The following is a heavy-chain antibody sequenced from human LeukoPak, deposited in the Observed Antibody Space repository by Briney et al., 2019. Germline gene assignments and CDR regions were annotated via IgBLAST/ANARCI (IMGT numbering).Heavy chain of an antibody. CDR1: GGSFSGYY. CDR2: INHSGST. J-gene: IGHJ5*02. V-gene: IGHV4-34*01. CDR3: ARAQYYYDSSGYWP. Sequence: MASETLSLTCAVYGGSFSGYYWSWIRQPPGKGLEWIGEINHSGSTNYNPSLKSRVTISVDTSKNQFSLKLSSVTAADTAVYYCARAQYYYDSSGYWPWGQGTLVTVSS. D-gene: IGHD3-22*01.